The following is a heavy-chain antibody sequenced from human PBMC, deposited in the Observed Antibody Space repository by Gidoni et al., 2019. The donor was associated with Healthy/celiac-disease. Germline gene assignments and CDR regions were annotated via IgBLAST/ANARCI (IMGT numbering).Heavy chain of an antibody. CDR2: IYYSGST. Sequence: QVQLQESGPGLVKPSQTLSLTCTVSGGSISSGGYYWSWIRQHPGKGLEWIGYIYYSGSTYYNPSLKSRVTISVDTSKNQFSLKLSSVTAADTAVYYCARVHYYDSSGYYFVPPYFQHWGQGTLVTVSS. D-gene: IGHD3-22*01. CDR1: GGSISSGGYY. V-gene: IGHV4-31*03. CDR3: ARVHYYDSSGYYFVPPYFQH. J-gene: IGHJ1*01.